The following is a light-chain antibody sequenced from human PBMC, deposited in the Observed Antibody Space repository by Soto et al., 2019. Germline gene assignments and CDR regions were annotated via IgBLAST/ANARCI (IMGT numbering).Light chain of an antibody. J-gene: IGKJ1*01. CDR1: QSISGTY. CDR3: QQYNSYWT. Sequence: DTVLTQSPGTLSLTSGERATLSCRASQSISGTYLAWYQQKPGQSPRLLIYSASTRAPGIPDRFSGSGSGTDFTLTISRLEPEDFAVYYCQQYNSYWTFGQGTKVEIK. V-gene: IGKV3-20*01. CDR2: SAS.